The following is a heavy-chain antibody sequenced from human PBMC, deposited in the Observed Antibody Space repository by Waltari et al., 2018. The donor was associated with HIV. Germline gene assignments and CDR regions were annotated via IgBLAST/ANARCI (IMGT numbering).Heavy chain of an antibody. Sequence: QVQLQESGPGLVKPSQTLSLTCTVSGGSISSGAYYWTWVRQPPGKGLEWVASISGLGSSPHYADSVKGRFGVTRDNSRNTVFLQLTSLKVEDTAVYYCAKASSAFFLPFNYFDSWGQGAQVTVSS. J-gene: IGHJ4*02. CDR1: GGSISSGAYY. CDR3: AKASSAFFLPFNYFDS. V-gene: IGHV4-61*02. CDR2: ISGLGSSP. D-gene: IGHD6-19*01.